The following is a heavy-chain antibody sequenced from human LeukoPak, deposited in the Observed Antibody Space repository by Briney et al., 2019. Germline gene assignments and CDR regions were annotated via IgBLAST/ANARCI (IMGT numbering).Heavy chain of an antibody. CDR1: GGSINSYY. J-gene: IGHJ6*02. CDR3: ARGIAATDV. CDR2: IYYTGTT. Sequence: ETLSLTCTVSGGSINSYYWSWLRQPPGKGREGIGYIYYTGTTNYNPSLKSRVTISVDTSKTQFSLKLSSVTAADTAVYYCARGIAATDVWGHGTTVIVSS. D-gene: IGHD2-15*01. V-gene: IGHV4-59*08.